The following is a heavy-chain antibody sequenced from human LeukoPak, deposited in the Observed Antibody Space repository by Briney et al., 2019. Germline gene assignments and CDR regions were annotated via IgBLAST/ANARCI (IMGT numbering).Heavy chain of an antibody. D-gene: IGHD6-19*01. CDR1: GFTFRSYG. J-gene: IGHJ4*02. Sequence: GSLRLSCAASGFTFRSYGMTWIRQPPGKGLEWIGEINHSGSTTYNPSLKSRVTISVDTSKNQFSLKLSSVTAADTAVYYCASSGWYRGYWSQGTPVTVSS. CDR2: INHSGST. CDR3: ASSGWYRGY. V-gene: IGHV4-34*01.